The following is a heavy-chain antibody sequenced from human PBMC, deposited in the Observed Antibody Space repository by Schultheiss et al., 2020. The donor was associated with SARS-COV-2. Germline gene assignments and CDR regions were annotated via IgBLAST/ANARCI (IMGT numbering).Heavy chain of an antibody. CDR1: GGSFSGYY. J-gene: IGHJ6*02. CDR3: ARSQAAYYDFWSGYYTRDYYYGMDV. Sequence: SETLSLTCAVYGGSFSGYYWSWIRQPPGKGLEWIGEINHSGSTYYNPSLKSRVTISVDTSKNQFSLKLSSVTAADTAVYYCARSQAAYYDFWSGYYTRDYYYGMDVWGQGTTVTVSS. D-gene: IGHD3-3*01. CDR2: INHSGST. V-gene: IGHV4-34*01.